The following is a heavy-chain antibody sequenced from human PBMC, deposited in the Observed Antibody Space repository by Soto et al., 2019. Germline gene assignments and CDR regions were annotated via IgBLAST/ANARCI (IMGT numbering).Heavy chain of an antibody. CDR3: ASCPNYDYIWGSYRRNKHFDY. CDR2: INAGNGNT. Sequence: ASVKVSCKASGYTFTSYDVHWVRQAPGQRLEWMGWINAGNGNTKYSQKFQGRVTITRDTSASTAYMELSSLRSEDTAVYYCASCPNYDYIWGSYRRNKHFDYWGQGTLVTVSS. V-gene: IGHV1-3*01. D-gene: IGHD3-16*02. J-gene: IGHJ4*02. CDR1: GYTFTSYD.